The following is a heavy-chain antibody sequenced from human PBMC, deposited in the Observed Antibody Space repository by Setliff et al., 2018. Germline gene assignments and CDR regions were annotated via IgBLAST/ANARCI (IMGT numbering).Heavy chain of an antibody. J-gene: IGHJ4*02. D-gene: IGHD3-3*01. CDR2: IYHTEST. Sequence: SETLSLTCAVSSGSISYNNWWTWVSQPPGKGLEWIGEIYHTESTNYNPSLKSRVTISLDKSKNQFSLELSSVTAADTAVYYCARDDTYDFWGGHGHLDSWGQGILVTVSS. V-gene: IGHV4-4*02. CDR3: ARDDTYDFWGGHGHLDS. CDR1: SGSISYNNW.